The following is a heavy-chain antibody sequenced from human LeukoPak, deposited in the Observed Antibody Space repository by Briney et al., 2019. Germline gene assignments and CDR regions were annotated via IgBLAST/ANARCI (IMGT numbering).Heavy chain of an antibody. J-gene: IGHJ5*02. CDR2: IYYSGST. CDR1: GGSISSSSYY. Sequence: SETLSLTCTVSGGSISSSSYYWGWIRQPPGKGLEWIGSIYYSGSTYYNPSLKSRVTISVDTSKNQFSLKLSSVTAADTAVYYCAGYYSTQXXXGFDPWGQGTLVTVSS. V-gene: IGHV4-39*01. D-gene: IGHD3-10*01. CDR3: AGYYSTQXXXGFDP.